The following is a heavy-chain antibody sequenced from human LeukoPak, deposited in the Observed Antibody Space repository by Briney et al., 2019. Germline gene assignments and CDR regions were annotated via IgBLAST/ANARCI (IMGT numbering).Heavy chain of an antibody. D-gene: IGHD6-13*01. J-gene: IGHJ4*02. CDR2: INHSGST. Sequence: SETLSLTCAVYGGSFSGYYWSWIRQPPGKGLEWIGEINHSGSTNYNPSLKSRVTISVDTSKNQFSLKLSSVTAADTAVYYCARDRPTGYSSSWPYYFDYWGQGTLVTVSS. V-gene: IGHV4-34*01. CDR1: GGSFSGYY. CDR3: ARDRPTGYSSSWPYYFDY.